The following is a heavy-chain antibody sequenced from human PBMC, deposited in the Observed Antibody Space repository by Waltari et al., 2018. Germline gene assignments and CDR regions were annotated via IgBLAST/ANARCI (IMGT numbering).Heavy chain of an antibody. V-gene: IGHV4-34*01. CDR3: ARAHSDFWSGYYYYYYMDV. Sequence: QVQLQQWGAGLLKPSETLSLTCAVYGGSFSGYYWSWIRQPPGKGLEWIGEINHSGSTNYNPSLKSRVTRSVDTSKNQFSLKLSSVTAADTAVYYCARAHSDFWSGYYYYYYMDVWGKGTTVTVSS. D-gene: IGHD3-3*01. J-gene: IGHJ6*03. CDR1: GGSFSGYY. CDR2: INHSGST.